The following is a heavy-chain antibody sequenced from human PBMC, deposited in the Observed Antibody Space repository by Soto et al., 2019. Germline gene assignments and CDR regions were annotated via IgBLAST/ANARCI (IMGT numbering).Heavy chain of an antibody. J-gene: IGHJ4*02. CDR3: AKKKLELPDY. Sequence: GGSVRLSCAASGFTFSIYGMQWFRQAPGKGLEWVAVISYDGSNKYYADSVKGRFTISRDNSKNTLYLQMNSLRAEDTAVYYCAKKKLELPDYWGQGTLVTVSS. D-gene: IGHD1-7*01. CDR1: GFTFSIYG. CDR2: ISYDGSNK. V-gene: IGHV3-30*18.